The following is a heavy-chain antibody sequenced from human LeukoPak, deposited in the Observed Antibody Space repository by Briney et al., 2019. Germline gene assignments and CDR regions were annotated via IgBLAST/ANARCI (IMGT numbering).Heavy chain of an antibody. CDR3: ARGNLEWAAGTRWFDP. D-gene: IGHD6-13*01. CDR2: IYYSGST. V-gene: IGHV4-39*07. J-gene: IGHJ5*02. Sequence: SETLSLTCTVSGGSISSSSYYWGWIRQPPGKRQEWIGSIYYSGSTYYNPSLKSRVTISLDTSKNQFSLKLSSVTAADTAIYYCARGNLEWAAGTRWFDPWGQGTLVTVSS. CDR1: GGSISSSSYY.